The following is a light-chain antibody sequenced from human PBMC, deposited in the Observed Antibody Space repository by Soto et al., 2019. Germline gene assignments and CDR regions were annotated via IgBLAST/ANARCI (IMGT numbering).Light chain of an antibody. J-gene: IGKJ4*01. CDR3: QQRSTWPPS. Sequence: EIVLTQSPATLSLSPGERATLSCRASQSVNSYLAWYQQKPGQAPGLLIYDASNRATGIPARFSGSGSGTDFTLPISSLEPEDLAVYYCQQRSTWPPSFGGGTKVEIK. CDR1: QSVNSY. V-gene: IGKV3-11*01. CDR2: DAS.